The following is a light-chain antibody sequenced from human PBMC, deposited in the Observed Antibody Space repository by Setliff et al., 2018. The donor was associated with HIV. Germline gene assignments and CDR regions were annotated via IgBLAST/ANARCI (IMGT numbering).Light chain of an antibody. CDR3: SSHRDTNTLEV. J-gene: IGLJ1*01. V-gene: IGLV2-14*03. CDR1: SSDVGEYDY. Sequence: QSVLTQPASMSGSPGQSITISCTGTSSDVGEYDYVSWYQQHPGKAPKLIIYDVTYRPSGVSIRFSGSKSGNTASLTISGLQAEDEADYYCSSHRDTNTLEVFGTGTKVTVL. CDR2: DVT.